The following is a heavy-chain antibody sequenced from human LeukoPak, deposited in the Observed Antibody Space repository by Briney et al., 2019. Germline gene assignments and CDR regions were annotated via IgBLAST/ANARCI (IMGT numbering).Heavy chain of an antibody. Sequence: KNGESLKISCKGSGYTFSSYWIGWVRQMPGKGLEWMGIIYPGDSDTRYSPSLRGQVTISVDTSIGTAYLQWSSLKASDTAIYYCARQNDFRLDYWGQGTLVTVSS. CDR3: ARQNDFRLDY. CDR1: GYTFSSYW. CDR2: IYPGDSDT. J-gene: IGHJ4*02. D-gene: IGHD3-3*01. V-gene: IGHV5-51*01.